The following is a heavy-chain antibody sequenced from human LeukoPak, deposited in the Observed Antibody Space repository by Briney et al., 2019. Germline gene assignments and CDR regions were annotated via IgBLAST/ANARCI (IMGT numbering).Heavy chain of an antibody. CDR3: ARVGATVVTPMTSDY. J-gene: IGHJ4*02. Sequence: PEASVKVSCKASGYTFTGYYLHWVRQAPGQGLEWMGWISAYNGNTNYAQKLQGRVTMTTDTSTSTAYMELRSLRSDDTAVYYCARVGATVVTPMTSDYWGQGTLVTVSS. V-gene: IGHV1-18*04. D-gene: IGHD4-23*01. CDR2: ISAYNGNT. CDR1: GYTFTGYY.